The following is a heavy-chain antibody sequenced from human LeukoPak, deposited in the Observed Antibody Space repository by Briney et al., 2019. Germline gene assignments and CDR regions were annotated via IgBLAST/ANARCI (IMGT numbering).Heavy chain of an antibody. CDR3: ARASGWYGDGSFFDY. V-gene: IGHV4-30-2*01. D-gene: IGHD6-19*01. CDR2: IYHSGGT. J-gene: IGHJ4*02. CDR1: GGSISSGGYS. Sequence: PSQTLSLTCAVSGGSISSGGYSWSWIRQPPGKGLEWIGYIYHSGGTYYNPSLKSRVTISVDRSKNQFSLKLSSVTAADTAVYYCARASGWYGDGSFFDYWGQGTLVTVSS.